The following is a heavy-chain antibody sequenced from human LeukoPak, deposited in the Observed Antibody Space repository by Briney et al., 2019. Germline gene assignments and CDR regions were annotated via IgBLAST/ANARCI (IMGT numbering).Heavy chain of an antibody. CDR2: IYYSGST. Sequence: SETLSLTCTVSGGSISRGGYSWSWIRQPPGKGLEWIGYIYYSGSTSYNLSLKRRVTISIDTSKNHFSLRLTSMTAADTATYYCARSPSGSYPDWGQGTLVTVSS. D-gene: IGHD1-26*01. CDR3: ARSPSGSYPD. J-gene: IGHJ4*02. CDR1: GGSISRGGYS. V-gene: IGHV4-30-4*07.